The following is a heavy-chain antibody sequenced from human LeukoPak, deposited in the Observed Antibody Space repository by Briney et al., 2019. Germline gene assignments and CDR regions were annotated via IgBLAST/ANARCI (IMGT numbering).Heavy chain of an antibody. V-gene: IGHV4-59*01. D-gene: IGHD2-15*01. Sequence: PSETLSLTCTVSGGSISSYYWSWIRQPPGKGLEWVGYIYYSGSTNHNPSLKSRVTISVDTSKNQFSLRLSSVTAADTAVYYCARALYCSGGSCYPHAAFDIWGQGTLVTVSS. CDR1: GGSISSYY. CDR3: ARALYCSGGSCYPHAAFDI. CDR2: IYYSGST. J-gene: IGHJ4*02.